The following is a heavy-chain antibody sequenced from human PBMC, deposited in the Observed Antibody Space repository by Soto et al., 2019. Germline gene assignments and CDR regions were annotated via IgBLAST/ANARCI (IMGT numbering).Heavy chain of an antibody. V-gene: IGHV3-48*04. CDR2: ISSSGSTI. CDR3: ARDLYYYDSSGYGYFDY. CDR1: GFTFSSYS. D-gene: IGHD3-22*01. J-gene: IGHJ4*02. Sequence: GGSLRLSCAASGFTFSSYSMNWVRQAPGKGLEWVSYISSSGSTIYYADSVKGRFTISRDNAKNSLYLQMNSLRAEDTAVYYCARDLYYYDSSGYGYFDYWGQGTLVTVSS.